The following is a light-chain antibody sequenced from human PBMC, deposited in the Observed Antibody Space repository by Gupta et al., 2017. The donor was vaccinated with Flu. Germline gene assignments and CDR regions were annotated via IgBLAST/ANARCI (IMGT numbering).Light chain of an antibody. CDR3: QQYYYFPPT. CDR2: DAS. CDR1: QDIRNY. V-gene: IGKV1-33*01. J-gene: IGKJ4*01. Sequence: DIQMTQSPSSLSAPVGDRVTITCQASQDIRNYLNWYQQKPGKAPKVLIYDASTGETGVPSRFSGSGSGTDFTFTISSLQPEDVATYYCQQYYYFPPTFGGGTKVEIK.